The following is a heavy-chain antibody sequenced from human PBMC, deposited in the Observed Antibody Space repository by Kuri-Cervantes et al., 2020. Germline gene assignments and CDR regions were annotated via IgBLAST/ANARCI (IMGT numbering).Heavy chain of an antibody. V-gene: IGHV3-30*03. J-gene: IGHJ4*02. D-gene: IGHD2-15*01. CDR1: GFTFSSYG. Sequence: GGSLRLSCAASGFTFSSYGMHWVRQAPGKGLEWVAVISYDGSNKYYADSVKGRFTISRDNSKNSLYLQMNSLRDEDTAVYYCARVGPLYCSGGSCYWGYFDYWGQGTLVTVSS. CDR3: ARVGPLYCSGGSCYWGYFDY. CDR2: ISYDGSNK.